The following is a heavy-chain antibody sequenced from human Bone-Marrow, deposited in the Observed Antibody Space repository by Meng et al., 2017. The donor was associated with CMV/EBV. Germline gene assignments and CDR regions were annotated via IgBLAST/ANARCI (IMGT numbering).Heavy chain of an antibody. J-gene: IGHJ5*02. Sequence: GESLKISCAASGFTFSSYSMNWVRQAPGKGLEWVSSISSGSSYIYYADSVKGRFTISRDNAKNSLYLQMNSLRAEDTAVYYCARDHTVGAIYFDPWGQGTLVTVSS. CDR3: ARDHTVGAIYFDP. CDR1: GFTFSSYS. CDR2: ISSGSSYI. D-gene: IGHD1-26*01. V-gene: IGHV3-21*01.